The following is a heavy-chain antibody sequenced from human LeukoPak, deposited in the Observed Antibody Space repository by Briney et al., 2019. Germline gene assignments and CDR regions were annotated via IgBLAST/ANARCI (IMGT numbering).Heavy chain of an antibody. CDR3: TTDQLGLTGTTSY. J-gene: IGHJ4*02. V-gene: IGHV3-15*01. Sequence: PGGSLRLSCAASGFPFSNAWMSWVRQAPGKGLEWVGRIKSKTDGGTTDYAAPVKGRFTISRDDSKTTLYLRMNSLKTEDTAVYYCTTDQLGLTGTTSYWGQGTLVTVSS. D-gene: IGHD1-20*01. CDR1: GFPFSNAW. CDR2: IKSKTDGGTT.